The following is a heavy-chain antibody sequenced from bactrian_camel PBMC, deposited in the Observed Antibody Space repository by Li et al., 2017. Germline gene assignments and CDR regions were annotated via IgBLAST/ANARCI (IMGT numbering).Heavy chain of an antibody. CDR2: IYTRGGSG. J-gene: IGHJ6*01. CDR1: GYTCNNNC. Sequence: HVQLVESGGGSVQAGGSLRLSCAGSGYTCNNNCMGWFRQAPGKEREGVAAIYTRGGSGFYFDSVKDRFSISHDNAKRTLYLQMNSLTPDDTATYYCAALDLKAVYCSEGSCCRPGRQRDFGCWGQGTQVTVS. CDR3: AALDLKAVYCSEGSCCRPGRQRDFGC. D-gene: IGHD6*01. V-gene: IGHV3S1*01.